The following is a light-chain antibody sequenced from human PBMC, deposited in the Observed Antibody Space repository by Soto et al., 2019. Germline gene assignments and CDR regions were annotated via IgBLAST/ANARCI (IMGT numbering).Light chain of an antibody. CDR3: QQYNTYPPWT. V-gene: IGKV1-5*03. CDR2: KAS. J-gene: IGKJ1*01. Sequence: DIQMTQSPSTLSASVGDIVTITCRASHSVSTWLAWYQQKPGKAPRLLIHKASTLESGVPSRFSGSGFGTEFTLTISSLQPDDFATYYCQQYNTYPPWTFGQGTKVEIK. CDR1: HSVSTW.